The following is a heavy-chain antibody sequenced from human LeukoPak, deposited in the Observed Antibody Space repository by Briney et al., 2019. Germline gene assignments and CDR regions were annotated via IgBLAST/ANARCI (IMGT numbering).Heavy chain of an antibody. CDR2: ISYDGRNK. V-gene: IGHV3-30*09. J-gene: IGHJ6*02. D-gene: IGHD1-26*01. CDR1: GFTFSSYA. Sequence: GGPLRLSCAASGFTFSSYAVHWVRQAPGKGLEWVAVISYDGRNKYYADSVKGRFAISRDDSKNTLYLQMNTLRPEDTAVYYCGKDRERYYYFGMDVWGQGTTVTVSS. CDR3: GKDRERYYYFGMDV.